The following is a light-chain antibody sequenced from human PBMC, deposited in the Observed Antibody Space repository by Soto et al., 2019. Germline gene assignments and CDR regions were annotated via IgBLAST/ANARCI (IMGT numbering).Light chain of an antibody. Sequence: QSVLTQPPSVSGAPGQRVTISCTGSSSNIGAGYDVHWYQQLPGTAPKLLIYGNSNRPSGVPDRFSGSKSGTSASLAITGLQPEDDADYYCQSYDTSLSGVVFGGGTKLTVL. V-gene: IGLV1-40*01. CDR1: SSNIGAGYD. J-gene: IGLJ2*01. CDR3: QSYDTSLSGVV. CDR2: GNS.